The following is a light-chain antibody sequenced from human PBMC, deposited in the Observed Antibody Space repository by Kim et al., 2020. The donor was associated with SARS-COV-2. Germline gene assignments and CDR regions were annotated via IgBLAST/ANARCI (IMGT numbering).Light chain of an antibody. V-gene: IGLV1-47*01. CDR2: GNS. CDR1: SSTTGGHF. CDR3: AAWDDTLHAWV. J-gene: IGLJ3*02. Sequence: GQRVAISFSGSSSTTGGHFVYWRQQPPGTAPKLLIHGNSQRPSGVPDRFSGSKSGTSASLAISGLRSEDEGDYYCAAWDDTLHAWVFGGGTQLTVL.